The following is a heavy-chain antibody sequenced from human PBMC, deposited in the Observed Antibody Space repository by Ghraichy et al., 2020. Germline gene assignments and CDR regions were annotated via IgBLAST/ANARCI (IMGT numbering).Heavy chain of an antibody. J-gene: IGHJ4*02. D-gene: IGHD3-22*01. CDR1: GYTFTSYD. CDR3: ARGRGYYDSSGYYYSGY. CDR2: MNPNSGNT. Sequence: ASVKVSCKASGYTFTSYDINWVRQATGQGLEWMGWMNPNSGNTGYAQKFQGRVTMTRNTSISTAYMELSSLRSEDTAVYYCARGRGYYDSSGYYYSGYWGQGTLVTVSS. V-gene: IGHV1-8*01.